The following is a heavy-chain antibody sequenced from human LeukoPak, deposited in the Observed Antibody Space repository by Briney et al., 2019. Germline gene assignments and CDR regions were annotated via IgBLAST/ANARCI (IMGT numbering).Heavy chain of an antibody. CDR3: ANTHCDSSPIVWNF. V-gene: IGHV3-23*01. Sequence: GGSLRLSCIASGFTFRNYGMSWVRQAPGKGLEWVSGLSDAGVRIFYSDSVKGRFTISRDNSKNTLYLQMDSLRAEDTAVYYCANTHCDSSPIVWNFWGQGTLVTVSS. J-gene: IGHJ4*02. CDR2: LSDAGVRI. D-gene: IGHD6-6*01. CDR1: GFTFRNYG.